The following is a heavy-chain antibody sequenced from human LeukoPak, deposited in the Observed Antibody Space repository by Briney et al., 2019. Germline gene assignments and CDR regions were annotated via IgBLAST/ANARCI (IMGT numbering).Heavy chain of an antibody. D-gene: IGHD3-22*01. CDR2: IIPIFDTA. J-gene: IGHJ5*02. CDR1: GGTFNNYA. CDR3: ARGTFGYDSSGYYLSFNWFDP. Sequence: SVKVSCKASGGTFNNYAISWVRQAPGQGLEWMGGIIPIFDTANYAQKFQGRVTITADKSTSTAYMELSSLRSEDTAVYYCARGTFGYDSSGYYLSFNWFDPWGQGTLVTVSS. V-gene: IGHV1-69*06.